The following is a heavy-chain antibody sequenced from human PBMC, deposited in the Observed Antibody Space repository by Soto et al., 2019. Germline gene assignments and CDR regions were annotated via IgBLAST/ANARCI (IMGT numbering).Heavy chain of an antibody. CDR1: GYTFTSYY. J-gene: IGHJ3*02. CDR2: INPSGGST. V-gene: IGHV1-46*01. D-gene: IGHD3-3*01. CDR3: ARGTITIFGVVIRSRDAFDI. Sequence: QVQLVQSGAEVKKPGASVKVSCKASGYTFTSYYMHWVRQAPGQGLEWMGIINPSGGSTSYAQKSQGRVTMTRDTSTSTVYMELSSLRSEDTAVYYCARGTITIFGVVIRSRDAFDIWGQGTMVTVSS.